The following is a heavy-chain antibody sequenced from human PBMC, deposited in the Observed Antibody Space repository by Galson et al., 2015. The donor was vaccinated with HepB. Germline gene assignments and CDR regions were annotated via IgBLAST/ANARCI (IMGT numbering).Heavy chain of an antibody. V-gene: IGHV4-59*01. CDR1: GVSITSYY. D-gene: IGHD3-3*01. CDR2: SYSSGNN. CDR3: ARFWQGQSLDY. Sequence: SETLSLTCSVSGVSITSYYWSWIRQPPGGGLEWIGYSYSSGNNNYNPPLQTRVAISLDTSKNQFSLTLTSVTAADTAVYYCARFWQGQSLDYWGQGILVTVSS. J-gene: IGHJ4*02.